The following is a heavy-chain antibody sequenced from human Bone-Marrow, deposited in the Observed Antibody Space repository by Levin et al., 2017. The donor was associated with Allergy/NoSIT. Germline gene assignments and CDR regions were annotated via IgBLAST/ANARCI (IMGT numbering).Heavy chain of an antibody. V-gene: IGHV1-18*01. CDR3: ASRSGTYPYYFDY. CDR2: ISTYSGNT. J-gene: IGHJ4*02. CDR1: GYTFTSYG. D-gene: IGHD3-3*01. Sequence: ASVKVSCKPSGYTFTSYGLGWVRQAPGQGLEWMGWISTYSGNTNYAHKFQGRVTMTTDTSTSTAYMELRCLRSDDTAVYFCASRSGTYPYYFDYWGQGTLVTVSS.